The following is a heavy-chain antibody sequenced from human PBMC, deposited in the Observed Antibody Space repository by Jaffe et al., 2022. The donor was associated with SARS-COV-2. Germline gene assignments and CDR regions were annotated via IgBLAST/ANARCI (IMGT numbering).Heavy chain of an antibody. J-gene: IGHJ6*02. V-gene: IGHV3-21*01. CDR2: ISSSSSYI. D-gene: IGHD2-15*01. CDR1: GFTFSSYS. Sequence: EVQLVESGGGLVKPGGSLRLSCAASGFTFSSYSMNWVRQAPGKGLEWVSSISSSSSYIYYADSVKGRFTISRDNAKNSLYLQMNSLRAEDTAVYYCARSCSGGSCYPEPYYYYGMDVWGQGTTVTVSS. CDR3: ARSCSGGSCYPEPYYYYGMDV.